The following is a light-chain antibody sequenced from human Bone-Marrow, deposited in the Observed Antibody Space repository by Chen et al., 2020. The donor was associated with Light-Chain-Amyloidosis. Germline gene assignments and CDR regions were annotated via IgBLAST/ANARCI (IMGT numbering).Light chain of an antibody. CDR2: DVG. Sequence: QSALTQPASVSGSPGQSITISCTGTSSDVGGYNYVSWYQQHPGKAPKLLIYDVGNRPSGVSNRFSGSKSGNTASLTISGLQAEDEADYYFSSYTSSSTLYVFGTGTKVTVL. CDR3: SSYTSSSTLYV. J-gene: IGLJ1*01. V-gene: IGLV2-14*01. CDR1: SSDVGGYNY.